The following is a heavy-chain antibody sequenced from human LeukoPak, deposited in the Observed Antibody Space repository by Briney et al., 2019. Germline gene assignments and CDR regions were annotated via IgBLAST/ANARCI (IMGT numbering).Heavy chain of an antibody. CDR1: GFGFSHYG. J-gene: IGHJ6*02. V-gene: IGHV3-33*01. CDR2: IWYDGSKK. CDR3: ARAITMVRGVTNSNYGMDV. D-gene: IGHD3-10*01. Sequence: GGSLRLSCAASGFGFSHYGMHWVRQAPGKGLEWVAVIWYDGSKKSYADSVKGRFTISRDNSKSALYLQMNSLRAEDTAVYYWARAITMVRGVTNSNYGMDVWGQGTTVTVSS.